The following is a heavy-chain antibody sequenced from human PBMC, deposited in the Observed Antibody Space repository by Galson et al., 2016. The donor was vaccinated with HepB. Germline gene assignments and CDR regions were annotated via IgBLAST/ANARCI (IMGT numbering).Heavy chain of an antibody. Sequence: SLRLSCAASGFTLSNYWMSWVRQAPGKGLQWVAIIEHDGSETYYVDSVNGRFTFSRDNARNSLFLQMNSLRDEDTAVYYCVRDSGYCTTTDCRGDAYDICGQGTMVTVS. CDR2: IEHDGSET. J-gene: IGHJ3*02. CDR3: VRDSGYCTTTDCRGDAYDI. D-gene: IGHD2-2*03. V-gene: IGHV3-7*01. CDR1: GFTLSNYW.